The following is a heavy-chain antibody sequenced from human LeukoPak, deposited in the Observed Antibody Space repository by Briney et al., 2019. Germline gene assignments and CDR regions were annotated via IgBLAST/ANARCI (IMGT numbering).Heavy chain of an antibody. V-gene: IGHV4-59*01. J-gene: IGHJ4*02. CDR2: IYYSGST. Sequence: PSETLSLTCTVSGGSISSYYWSWIRQPPGKGLEWIGYIYYSGSTNYNPSLKSRVTISVDTSKNQLSLKLSSVTAADTAVYYCARVSLGLFDYWGQGTLVTVSS. D-gene: IGHD7-27*01. CDR1: GGSISSYY. CDR3: ARVSLGLFDY.